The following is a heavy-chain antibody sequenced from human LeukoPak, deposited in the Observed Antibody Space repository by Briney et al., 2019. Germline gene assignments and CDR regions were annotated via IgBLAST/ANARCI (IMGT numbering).Heavy chain of an antibody. V-gene: IGHV7-4-1*02. D-gene: IGHD3-10*01. J-gene: IGHJ6*02. CDR1: GYTFTTSV. CDR2: INTNTGNP. Sequence: GVSVKVSCKPSGYTFTTSVLKCVRQAPGQGLEWMGWINTNTGNPPYAQAFTGRFVFSLDTSVTTPYLQISSLKDELVPYYCYYVMDVWGQGTTVTVSS. CDR3: YVMDV.